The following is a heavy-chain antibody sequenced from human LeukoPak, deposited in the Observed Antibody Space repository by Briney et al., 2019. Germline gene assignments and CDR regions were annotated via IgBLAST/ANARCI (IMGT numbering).Heavy chain of an antibody. Sequence: ASVKVSCKASGYTFTDYYIHWVRQAPGQGLECMGWINPNTGGTYHPQRFQGRVTITRDTPNSTASMELSVLRSDDKSRYYCARGGYPYCSRGTCFLAHFDSWGQGTLVTVSS. CDR1: GYTFTDYY. D-gene: IGHD2-15*01. CDR3: ARGGYPYCSRGTCFLAHFDS. CDR2: INPNTGGT. V-gene: IGHV1-2*02. J-gene: IGHJ4*02.